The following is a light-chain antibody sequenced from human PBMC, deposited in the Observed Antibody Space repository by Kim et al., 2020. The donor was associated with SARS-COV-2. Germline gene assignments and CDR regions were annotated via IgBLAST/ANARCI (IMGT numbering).Light chain of an antibody. Sequence: SVSGEQTASITCSGDELSNNYACWYQQKASPPPLLFIYQDSKPSAWTPGRFAAANGENTATLTIGGSQTIDEANYFSQAWDSSPAVFGGGTQLTVL. CDR2: QDS. CDR3: QAWDSSPAV. V-gene: IGLV3-1*01. CDR1: ELSNNY. J-gene: IGLJ2*01.